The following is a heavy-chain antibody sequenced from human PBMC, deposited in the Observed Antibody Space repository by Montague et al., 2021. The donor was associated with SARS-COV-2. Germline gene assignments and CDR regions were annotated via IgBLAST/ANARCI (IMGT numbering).Heavy chain of an antibody. V-gene: IGHV4-59*01. Sequence: SETLSLTCTVSGGSISRYFWSWIRQPPGKGLEWIGYIYYSGSTNYNPSLKSRVTTSLDTSKNQFSLKLNSVTAADTAVYYCARGSYGRDACDIWGQGTMVTVSS. CDR2: IYYSGST. CDR3: ARGSYGRDACDI. CDR1: GGSISRYF. D-gene: IGHD5-18*01. J-gene: IGHJ3*02.